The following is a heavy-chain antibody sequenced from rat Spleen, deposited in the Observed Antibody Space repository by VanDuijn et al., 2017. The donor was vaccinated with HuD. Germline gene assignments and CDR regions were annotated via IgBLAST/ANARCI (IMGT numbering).Heavy chain of an antibody. V-gene: IGHV2-41*01. J-gene: IGHJ2*01. CDR1: GFSLTSYN. Sequence: QVQLKESGPGLVQPSQTLSLTCTVAGFSLTSYNVHWVRQPPGKGLEWMGVIWDTGGTRYNSTLKSRLSISKDTSKSQVFLKMNRLQTEDTATYYCARDRTTRYYVLDAWGQGVMVTVSS. CDR2: IWDTGGT. CDR3: ARDRTTRYYVLDA. D-gene: IGHD1-10*01.